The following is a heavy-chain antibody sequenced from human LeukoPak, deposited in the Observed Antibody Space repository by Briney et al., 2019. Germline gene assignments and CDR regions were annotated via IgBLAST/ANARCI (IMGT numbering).Heavy chain of an antibody. J-gene: IGHJ4*02. V-gene: IGHV3-30*04. CDR2: ISYDGSNK. Sequence: GGSLRLSCAASGFTFSSYAMHWVRQAPGKGLEWVVVISYDGSNKYYADSVKGRFTISRDNSKNTLYLQMNSLRAEDTAVYYCAKDPLITMIVVVLTPFDYWGQGTLVTVSS. CDR1: GFTFSSYA. D-gene: IGHD3-22*01. CDR3: AKDPLITMIVVVLTPFDY.